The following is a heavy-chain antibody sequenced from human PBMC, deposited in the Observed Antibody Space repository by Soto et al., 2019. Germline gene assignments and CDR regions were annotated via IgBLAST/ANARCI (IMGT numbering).Heavy chain of an antibody. D-gene: IGHD2-21*02. J-gene: IGHJ6*02. V-gene: IGHV4-59*01. CDR3: TRDGDGRMTTNSYYYYGMDV. Sequence: SETLSLTCTVSGGSISGYYWSWIRQPPGKGLEWVGNVYYSGGAKYNPSVKRRASISVDTSKNQFSLNLSSVTAADTAVYYCTRDGDGRMTTNSYYYYGMDVWGPGITVTVSS. CDR2: VYYSGGA. CDR1: GGSISGYY.